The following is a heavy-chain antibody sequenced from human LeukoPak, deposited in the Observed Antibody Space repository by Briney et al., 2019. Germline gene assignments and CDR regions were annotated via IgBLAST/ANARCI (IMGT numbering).Heavy chain of an antibody. CDR3: ARVTMIVGDTFDY. J-gene: IGHJ4*02. D-gene: IGHD3-22*01. V-gene: IGHV1-2*02. CDR2: INPNSGGT. CDR1: GYTFTGYY. Sequence: ASVKVPCKASGYTFTGYYMHWVRQAPGQGLEWMGWINPNSGGTNYAQKFQGRVTMTRDTSISTAYMELSRLRSDDTAVYYCARVTMIVGDTFDYWGQGTLVTVSS.